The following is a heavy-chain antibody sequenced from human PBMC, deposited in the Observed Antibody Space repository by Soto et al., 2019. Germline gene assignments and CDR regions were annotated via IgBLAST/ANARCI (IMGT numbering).Heavy chain of an antibody. CDR1: GFTFNTYA. V-gene: IGHV3-30*04. Sequence: GGSLRLSCAASGFTFNTYAMHRVQQAPGKGLEWLAVLSYDGNKKFYPDSVKGRFTISRDTSKNTLYLQMDSLRAEDTAIYYCARESNSGSYRTVDYWGQGTLVTVSS. D-gene: IGHD3-10*01. CDR3: ARESNSGSYRTVDY. J-gene: IGHJ4*02. CDR2: LSYDGNKK.